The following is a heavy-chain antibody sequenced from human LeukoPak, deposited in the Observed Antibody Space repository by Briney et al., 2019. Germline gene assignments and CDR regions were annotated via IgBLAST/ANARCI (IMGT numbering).Heavy chain of an antibody. J-gene: IGHJ6*02. CDR2: IYYSGST. CDR3: ARERFGVTYYYGSGSRPEWYGMDV. Sequence: PSETLSLTCTVSGGSISSSSYYWGWIRQPPGKGLEWIGSIYYSGSTYYNPSLKSRVTISVDTSKNQFSLKLSSVTAADTAVYYCARERFGVTYYYGSGSRPEWYGMDVWGQGTTVTVSS. V-gene: IGHV4-39*07. D-gene: IGHD3-10*01. CDR1: GGSISSSSYY.